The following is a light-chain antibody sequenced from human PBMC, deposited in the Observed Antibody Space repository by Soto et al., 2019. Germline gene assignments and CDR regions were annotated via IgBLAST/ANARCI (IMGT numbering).Light chain of an antibody. J-gene: IGLJ2*01. CDR1: SSNIGAGYD. CDR2: GNI. V-gene: IGLV1-40*01. CDR3: QSFDSSLSVSGSVV. Sequence: QPVLTQPPSVSGAPGQRVTISCTGSSSNIGAGYDVHWYQQIPGTAPKLLIYGNINRPSGVPDRFSGSKSGTSGSLAITGLQAEDEADYYCQSFDSSLSVSGSVVFGGGTKLTVL.